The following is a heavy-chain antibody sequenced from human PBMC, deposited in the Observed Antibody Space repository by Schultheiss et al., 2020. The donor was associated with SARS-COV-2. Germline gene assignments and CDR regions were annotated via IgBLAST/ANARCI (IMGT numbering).Heavy chain of an antibody. V-gene: IGHV1-18*04. Sequence: ASVKVSCKASVYTFTSYGISWVRQAPGQGLEWMGWISAYNGNTNYAQKLQGRVTMTTDTSTSTAYMELSSLRSEDTAVYYCARGQKRVKGIAVAGTSGMDVWGQGTTVTVSS. CDR3: ARGQKRVKGIAVAGTSGMDV. D-gene: IGHD6-19*01. CDR1: VYTFTSYG. CDR2: ISAYNGNT. J-gene: IGHJ6*02.